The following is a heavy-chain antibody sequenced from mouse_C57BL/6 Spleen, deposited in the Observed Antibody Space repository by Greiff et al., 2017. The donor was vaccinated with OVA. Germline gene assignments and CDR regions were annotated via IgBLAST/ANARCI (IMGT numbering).Heavy chain of an antibody. D-gene: IGHD2-1*01. V-gene: IGHV5-17*01. Sequence: EVKLVESGGGLVKPGGSLKLSCAASGFTFSDYGMHWVRQAPEKGLEWVAYISSGSSTIYYADTVKGRFTISRDNAKNTLFLQMTSLRSEDTAMYYCARGGNYVTYYAMDYWGQGTSVTVSS. J-gene: IGHJ4*01. CDR2: ISSGSSTI. CDR1: GFTFSDYG. CDR3: ARGGNYVTYYAMDY.